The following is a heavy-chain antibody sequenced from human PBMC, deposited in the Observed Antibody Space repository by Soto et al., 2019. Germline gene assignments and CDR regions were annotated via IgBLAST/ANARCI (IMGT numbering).Heavy chain of an antibody. CDR3: ANVPIWCGGCSCYTEGFDS. CDR2: ISAGGDT. Sequence: GGSLRLSCVASGFVFSDYAMSWVRQAPGKGLEWVSAISAGGDTYNADSVKGRFTVSRANSKNTLYLQMNSLRAKDTAIDYCANVPIWCGGCSCYTEGFDSWGQGTLVTVSS. V-gene: IGHV3-23*01. CDR1: GFVFSDYA. D-gene: IGHD2-21*01. J-gene: IGHJ4*02.